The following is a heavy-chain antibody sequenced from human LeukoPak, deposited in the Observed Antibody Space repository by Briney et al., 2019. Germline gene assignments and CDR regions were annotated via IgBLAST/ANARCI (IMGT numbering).Heavy chain of an antibody. V-gene: IGHV3-74*01. CDR2: IYVDGRTT. J-gene: IGHJ5*02. Sequence: GGSLRLSCVASGFTFSNYWMHWVRQPPGKGLVWVSRIYVDGRTTNYADSVKGRFTISRDNAKNTVYLEMNSLSVEDTATYYCIRDFRSADLWGQETLVTVTS. CDR3: IRDFRSADL. CDR1: GFTFSNYW.